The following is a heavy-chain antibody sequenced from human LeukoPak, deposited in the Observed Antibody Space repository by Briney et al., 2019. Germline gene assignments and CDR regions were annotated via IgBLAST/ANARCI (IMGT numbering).Heavy chain of an antibody. CDR2: ISWNGAKI. V-gene: IGHV3-9*01. J-gene: IGHJ3*02. D-gene: IGHD1/OR15-1a*01. Sequence: GRSLRLPCAASGFTFDVYAIHWVRQAPGKGLEWVSGISWNGAKIVYADSVKGRFTISRDNAKTSLYLQMDSLGTEDTALYYCAKETHSTRVPGHAFEICGERTMVSVSS. CDR3: AKETHSTRVPGHAFEI. CDR1: GFTFDVYA.